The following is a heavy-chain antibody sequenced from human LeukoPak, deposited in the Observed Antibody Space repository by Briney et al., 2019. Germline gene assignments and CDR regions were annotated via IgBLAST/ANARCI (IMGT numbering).Heavy chain of an antibody. CDR1: GGSISSYY. Sequence: SETLSLTCTVSGGSISSYYWSWIRQPPGKGLEWIGYIYPRGSTYYDPSLKSRVILSLDKSANQFSLNLSSVTAADTAVYYCARFSPRAMGNYLDFWGQGTLVTVSS. J-gene: IGHJ4*02. CDR2: IYPRGST. CDR3: ARFSPRAMGNYLDF. D-gene: IGHD7-27*01. V-gene: IGHV4-4*09.